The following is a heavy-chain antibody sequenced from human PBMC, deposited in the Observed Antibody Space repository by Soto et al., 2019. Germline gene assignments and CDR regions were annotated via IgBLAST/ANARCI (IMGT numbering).Heavy chain of an antibody. Sequence: VQLVASGGGLVQPGGSLRLSCAASGFTLSGYAMNWVRQAPGKGLEWVAFISSSGKTISYADSVMGRFTISKDIAKNSLYLQMNSLRNEDTAVYYCVRDEATGRGWVDLDFWGQGTLVTVSS. V-gene: IGHV3-48*02. D-gene: IGHD2-15*01. J-gene: IGHJ4*02. CDR2: ISSSGKTI. CDR1: GFTLSGYA. CDR3: VRDEATGRGWVDLDF.